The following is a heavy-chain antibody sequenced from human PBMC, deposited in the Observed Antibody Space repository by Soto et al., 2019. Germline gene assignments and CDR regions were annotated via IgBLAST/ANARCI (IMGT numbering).Heavy chain of an antibody. CDR2: MNPNSGNT. D-gene: IGHD6-19*01. V-gene: IGHV1-8*01. CDR3: ASGADLVAGNYYYCGMDV. CDR1: GYTFTSYD. J-gene: IGHJ6*02. Sequence: ASVKVSCKASGYTFTSYDINWVRQATGQGLEWMGWMNPNSGNTGYAQKFQGRVTMTRNTSISTAYMELSSLRSEDTAVYYCASGADLVAGNYYYCGMDVWGQGTTVTVSS.